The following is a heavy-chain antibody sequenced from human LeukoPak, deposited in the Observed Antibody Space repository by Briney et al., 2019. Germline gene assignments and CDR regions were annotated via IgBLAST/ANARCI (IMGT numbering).Heavy chain of an antibody. CDR3: ARHESGGNFFDY. CDR2: IYYSGST. CDR1: GGSIGSYY. V-gene: IGHV4-59*08. D-gene: IGHD4-23*01. Sequence: PSETLSLTCTVSGGSIGSYYWSWIRQPPGKGLEWIGYIYYSGSTNYNPSLKSRVTISVDTSKNQFSLKLSSVTAADTAVYYCARHESGGNFFDYWGQGTLVTVSS. J-gene: IGHJ4*02.